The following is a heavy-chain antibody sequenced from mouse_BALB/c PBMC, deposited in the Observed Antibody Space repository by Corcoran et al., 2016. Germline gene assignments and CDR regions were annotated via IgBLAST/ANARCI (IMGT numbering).Heavy chain of an antibody. J-gene: IGHJ2*01. CDR1: GYSFTSYY. Sequence: QVQLQQSGPELVKPGASVKISCKASGYSFTSYYIHWVKQRPGQGLEWIGWIFPGSGNTKYNEKFKGKATLTADTSSSTAYMQLSSLTSEDSAVYFCARSGDRYDDYFDYWGQGTTLTVSS. V-gene: IGHV1-66*01. CDR2: IFPGSGNT. CDR3: ARSGDRYDDYFDY. D-gene: IGHD2-14*01.